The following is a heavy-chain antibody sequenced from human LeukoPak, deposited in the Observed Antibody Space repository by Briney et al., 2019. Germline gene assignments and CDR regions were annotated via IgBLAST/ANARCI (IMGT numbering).Heavy chain of an antibody. V-gene: IGHV1-69*06. CDR3: ARSGDSGYDFWFDP. D-gene: IGHD5-12*01. Sequence: SVKVSCKASGGTLSSYAISWVRQAPGQGLEWMGGIIPIFGTANYAQKFQGRVTITADKSTSTAYMELSSLRSEDTAVYYCARSGDSGYDFWFDPWGQGTLVTVSS. J-gene: IGHJ5*02. CDR2: IIPIFGTA. CDR1: GGTLSSYA.